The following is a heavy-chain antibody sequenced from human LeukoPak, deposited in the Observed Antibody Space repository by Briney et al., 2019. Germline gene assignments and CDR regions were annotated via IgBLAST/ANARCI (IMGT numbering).Heavy chain of an antibody. V-gene: IGHV3-74*03. CDR1: GFTFISYW. CDR2: ISTDGIST. J-gene: IGHJ4*02. Sequence: GGSLRLSCAASGFTFISYWMHWVRQAPGKGLVWVSRISTDGISTKYADSVKGRFTISRDNAKKTLYLQMNSLRAEDTAVYYCARASGQWLEVFDYWGQGTLVTVSS. CDR3: ARASGQWLEVFDY. D-gene: IGHD6-19*01.